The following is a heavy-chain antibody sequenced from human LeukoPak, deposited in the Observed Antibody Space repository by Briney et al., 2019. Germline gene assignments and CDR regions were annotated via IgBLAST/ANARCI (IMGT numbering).Heavy chain of an antibody. Sequence: GGSLRLSCAASGFTFTYYAMHWVRQAPGKGLELVALISYDGSRQYYTDSVKGRFIISRDDSKNTVYQQMNSLGVDDTALYYCARGPDPVVRGPRRAFDLWGQGTMVTVSS. CDR2: ISYDGSRQ. V-gene: IGHV3-30-3*01. CDR3: ARGPDPVVRGPRRAFDL. CDR1: GFTFTYYA. D-gene: IGHD3-10*01. J-gene: IGHJ3*01.